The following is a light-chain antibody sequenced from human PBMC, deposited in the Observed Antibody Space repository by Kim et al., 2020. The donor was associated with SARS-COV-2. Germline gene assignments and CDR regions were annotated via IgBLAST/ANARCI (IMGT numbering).Light chain of an antibody. CDR1: QSVSTNY. V-gene: IGKV3-20*01. Sequence: SPGERATLSCRASQSVSTNYLAGYQQKPGQAPRLLIYGSSRRATGIPDRFSGSGSGTDFTLTISRLEPEDFAMYYCQQYSSLPRTFGQGTKVDIK. CDR2: GSS. CDR3: QQYSSLPRT. J-gene: IGKJ1*01.